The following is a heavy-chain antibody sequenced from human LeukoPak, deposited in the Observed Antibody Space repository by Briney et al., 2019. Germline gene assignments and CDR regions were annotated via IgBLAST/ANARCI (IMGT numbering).Heavy chain of an antibody. V-gene: IGHV4-39*01. CDR3: ARPGRSPRYYMDV. J-gene: IGHJ6*03. CDR1: GGPISSSSYY. D-gene: IGHD2-15*01. CDR2: IYYSGST. Sequence: SETLSLTCTVSGGPISSSSYYWGWIRQPPGKGLEWIGSIYYSGSTYYNPSLKSRVTISVDTSKNQFSLKLSSVTAADTAVYYCARPGRSPRYYMDVWGKGTTVTVS.